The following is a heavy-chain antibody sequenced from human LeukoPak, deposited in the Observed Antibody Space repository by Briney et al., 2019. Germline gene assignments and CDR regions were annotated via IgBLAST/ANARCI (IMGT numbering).Heavy chain of an antibody. J-gene: IGHJ4*02. Sequence: GGSLRLSCAASGLTFTNAWMNWVRQAPGKGLEWVGRIASKTDGGTTDYAAPVRGRFTISRDDSKNTLFLQMNSLKTEDTAVYYCTTGIRGDCGQGTLVTVSS. CDR3: TTGIRGD. CDR2: IASKTDGGTT. V-gene: IGHV3-15*04. CDR1: GLTFTNAW.